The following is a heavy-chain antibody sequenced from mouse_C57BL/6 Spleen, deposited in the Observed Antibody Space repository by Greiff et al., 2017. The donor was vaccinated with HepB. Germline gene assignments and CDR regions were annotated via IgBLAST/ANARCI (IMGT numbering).Heavy chain of an antibody. V-gene: IGHV1-26*01. J-gene: IGHJ2*01. CDR2: INPNNGGT. D-gene: IGHD2-5*01. CDR3: ARDYYSNYTFDY. Sequence: VQLQQSGPELVKPGASVKISCKASGYTFTDYYMNWVKQSHGKSLEWIGDINPNNGGTSYNQKFKGKATLTVDKSSSTAYMELRSLTSEDSAVYYCARDYYSNYTFDYWGQGTTLTVSS. CDR1: GYTFTDYY.